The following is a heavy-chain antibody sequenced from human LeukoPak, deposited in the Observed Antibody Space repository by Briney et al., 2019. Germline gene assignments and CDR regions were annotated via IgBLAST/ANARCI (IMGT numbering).Heavy chain of an antibody. CDR1: GFTFSSYA. Sequence: GGSLRLSCAASGFTFSSYAMHWVRQAPGKGLEWVAVISYDGSNKYYADSVKGRFTISRDNSKSTLYLQMNSLRAEDTAVYYCAREFREVRGVIYYYYGMDVWGKGTTVTVSS. CDR2: ISYDGSNK. V-gene: IGHV3-30*04. J-gene: IGHJ6*04. CDR3: AREFREVRGVIYYYYGMDV. D-gene: IGHD3-10*01.